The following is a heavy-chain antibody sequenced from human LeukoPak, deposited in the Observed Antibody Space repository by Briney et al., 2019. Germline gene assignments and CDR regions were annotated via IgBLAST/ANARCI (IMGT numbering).Heavy chain of an antibody. V-gene: IGHV3-48*04. D-gene: IGHD5-12*01. CDR2: ITSSSSAI. J-gene: IGHJ4*02. CDR3: ARDNRGYDY. CDR1: GFTFSTYS. Sequence: GGSLTLSCAASGFTFSTYSMNWVRQAPGKGLEWISYITSSSSAIYYTDSVKGRFTVSRDNAKNSLYLQMNSLRAEDTAVYYCARDNRGYDYWGQGTLVTVSS.